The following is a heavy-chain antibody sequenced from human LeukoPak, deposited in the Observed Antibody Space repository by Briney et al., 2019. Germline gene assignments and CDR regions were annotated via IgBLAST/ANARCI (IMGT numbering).Heavy chain of an antibody. V-gene: IGHV4-34*01. CDR1: GGSFSGYY. CDR3: ARHDHGYSSGRFDY. D-gene: IGHD5-18*01. J-gene: IGHJ4*02. CDR2: INHSGST. Sequence: PSETLSLTCAVYGGSFSGYYWSRIRQPPGKGLEWIGEINHSGSTNYNPSLKGRVTMSVDTSKNQFSLKLSSVTAADTAVYYCARHDHGYSSGRFDYWGQGTLVTVSS.